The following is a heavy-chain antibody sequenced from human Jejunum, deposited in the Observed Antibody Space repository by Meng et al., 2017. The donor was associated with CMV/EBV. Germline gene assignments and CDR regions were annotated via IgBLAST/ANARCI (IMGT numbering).Heavy chain of an antibody. D-gene: IGHD3-9*01. V-gene: IGHV1-69*17. CDR2: FIPMFGIM. CDR3: ARTRGTLDHPDILTGFSSLYYYGMDV. Sequence: WVRQAPGQGLEWMGGFIPMFGIMNYTQKFQGRVSITADKSTNTAYMELSSLKSDDTAVYYCARTRGTLDHPDILTGFSSLYYYGMDVWGLGTLVTVSS. J-gene: IGHJ6*02.